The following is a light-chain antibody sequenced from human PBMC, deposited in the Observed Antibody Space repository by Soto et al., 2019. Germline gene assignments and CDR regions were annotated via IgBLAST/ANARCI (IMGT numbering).Light chain of an antibody. CDR3: QQYNNWPGT. V-gene: IGKV3-15*01. J-gene: IGKJ1*01. Sequence: EILMTQSPATPSVSPGEKAALSCRASQTISSNLAWYQQKPGQAPRLLIYDASTRATGIPARFSGSGSGTEFALTISSLQSEDFAVYYCQQYNNWPGTFGQGTKV. CDR1: QTISSN. CDR2: DAS.